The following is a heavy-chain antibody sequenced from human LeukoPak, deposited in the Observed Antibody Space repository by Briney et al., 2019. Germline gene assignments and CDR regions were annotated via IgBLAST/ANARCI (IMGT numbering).Heavy chain of an antibody. CDR2: IYYSGST. CDR1: GGSISSGDYY. Sequence: SETLSLTCTVSGGSISSGDYYWSWIRQPPGKGLEWIGYIYYSGSTYYNPSLKSRVTISVDTSKNQFSLKLSSVTAADTAVYYCARARLQLWSRGNFDYWGQGTLVTVSS. J-gene: IGHJ4*02. CDR3: ARARLQLWSRGNFDY. D-gene: IGHD5-18*01. V-gene: IGHV4-30-4*01.